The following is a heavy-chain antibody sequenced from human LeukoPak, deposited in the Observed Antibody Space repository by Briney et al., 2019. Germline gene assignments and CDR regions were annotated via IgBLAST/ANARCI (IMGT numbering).Heavy chain of an antibody. J-gene: IGHJ5*02. CDR1: GDSINSTNSY. D-gene: IGHD3-16*01. Sequence: SETLSLTCTVSGDSINSTNSYWGWIRQPPGKRLEWIGSIYYSGSSYYNPSLQSRVTISVDTSKNQFSLNLTSVTAADAAVYYCARHYGPWGQGTLVTVSS. V-gene: IGHV4-39*01. CDR2: IYYSGSS. CDR3: ARHYGP.